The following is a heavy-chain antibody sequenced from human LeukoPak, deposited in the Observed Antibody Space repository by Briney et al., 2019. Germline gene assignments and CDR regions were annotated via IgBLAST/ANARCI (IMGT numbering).Heavy chain of an antibody. V-gene: IGHV4-61*01. Sequence: SETLSLTCTVSGGSVSSGSYYWSWIRQPPGKGLEWIGYIYYSGSTNYNPSLKSRVTISVDTSKNQFSLKLSSVTAADTAVYYCARVVAATDYYYYYMDVWGKGTTVTVSS. CDR3: ARVVAATDYYYYYMDV. D-gene: IGHD2-15*01. J-gene: IGHJ6*03. CDR2: IYYSGST. CDR1: GGSVSSGSYY.